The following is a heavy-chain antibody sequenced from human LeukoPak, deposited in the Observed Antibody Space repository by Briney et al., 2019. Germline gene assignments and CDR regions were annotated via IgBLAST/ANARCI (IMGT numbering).Heavy chain of an antibody. D-gene: IGHD7-27*01. CDR1: GFTFSIYG. Sequence: GGSLRLSCAASGFTFSIYGMNWVRQAPGKGLEWVSSISSSGDITYYADSVKGRFTVSRDNPKNTLYLQLNSLRAEDTALYYCVRDLHWGGFDVWGQGTMVTVSS. CDR2: ISSSGDIT. V-gene: IGHV3-23*01. J-gene: IGHJ3*01. CDR3: VRDLHWGGFDV.